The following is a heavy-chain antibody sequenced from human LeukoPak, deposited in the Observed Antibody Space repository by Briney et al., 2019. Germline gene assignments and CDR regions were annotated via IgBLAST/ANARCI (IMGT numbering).Heavy chain of an antibody. J-gene: IGHJ4*02. CDR2: ISSSSSYI. CDR1: GCTFSSYS. V-gene: IGHV3-21*01. Sequence: GGSLRLSCAASGCTFSSYSMNWVRQAPGKGLEWVSSISSSSSYIYYADSVKGRFTISRDNAKNSLYLQMNSLRAEDTAVYYCARAGGCSGGSCYGGRDYWGQGTLVTVSS. CDR3: ARAGGCSGGSCYGGRDY. D-gene: IGHD2-15*01.